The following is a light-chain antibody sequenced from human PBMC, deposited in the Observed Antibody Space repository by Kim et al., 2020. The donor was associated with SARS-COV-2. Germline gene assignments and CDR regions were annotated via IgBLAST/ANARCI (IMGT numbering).Light chain of an antibody. CDR3: CSYAGSTPNV. Sequence: GQSITISCTGTSSDVGSYNLVSWYQQHPGKAPKLMIYEGSKRPSGVSNRFSGSKSGNTASLTISGLQAEDEADYYCCSYAGSTPNVFGTGTKVTVL. CDR2: EGS. V-gene: IGLV2-23*01. J-gene: IGLJ1*01. CDR1: SSDVGSYNL.